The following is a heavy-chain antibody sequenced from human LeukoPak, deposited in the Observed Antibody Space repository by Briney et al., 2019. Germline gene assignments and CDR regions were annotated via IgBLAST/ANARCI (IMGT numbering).Heavy chain of an antibody. Sequence: ASVKVSCKASGGTFSSYAISWVRQAPGQGLEWMGWISAYNGNTNYAQKLQGRVTMTTDTSTSTAYMELRSLRSDDTAVYYCARVWAGDHALDYWGQGTLVTVSS. J-gene: IGHJ4*02. CDR2: ISAYNGNT. CDR3: ARVWAGDHALDY. CDR1: GGTFSSYA. D-gene: IGHD4-17*01. V-gene: IGHV1-18*01.